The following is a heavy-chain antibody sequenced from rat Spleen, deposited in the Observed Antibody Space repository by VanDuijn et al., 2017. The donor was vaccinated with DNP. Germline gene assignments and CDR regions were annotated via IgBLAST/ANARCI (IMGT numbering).Heavy chain of an antibody. J-gene: IGHJ2*01. CDR1: GFSLSSYT. V-gene: IGHV2-6*01. Sequence: QVQLKESGPDLVQPSQTLSLTCTVSGFSLSSYTVSWVRQPPGKGLEWIAAISSGGSTYYNSVFKSRLSISRDTSKSQVFLKMNSLQTEDTAIYFCTRDVLNVLDYWGQGVMVTVSS. CDR3: TRDVLNVLDY. CDR2: ISSGGST. D-gene: IGHD1-11*01.